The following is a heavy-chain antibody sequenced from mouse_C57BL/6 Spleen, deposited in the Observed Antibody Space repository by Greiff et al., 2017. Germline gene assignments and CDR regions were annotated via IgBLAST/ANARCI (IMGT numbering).Heavy chain of an antibody. Sequence: VQLQQPGTELVKPGASVKLSCKASGYTFTSYWMHWVKQRPGQGLEWIGNINPSNGGTNYNEKFKSKATLTVDKSSSTAYMQLSSLTSADSAVYYCAREGDYYYGSSSWFAYWGQGTLVTVSA. CDR2: INPSNGGT. CDR1: GYTFTSYW. D-gene: IGHD1-1*01. J-gene: IGHJ3*01. CDR3: AREGDYYYGSSSWFAY. V-gene: IGHV1-53*01.